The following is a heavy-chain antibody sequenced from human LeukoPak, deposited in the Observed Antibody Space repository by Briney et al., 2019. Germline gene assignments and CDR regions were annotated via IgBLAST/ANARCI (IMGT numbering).Heavy chain of an antibody. CDR3: ARAMIYGIVGAHYFDS. J-gene: IGHJ4*02. Sequence: TSETLSLTCTVSGGSISSSSYYWGWIRQPPGKGLEWIGNIYNSGSSYYTASLKSRVTISVDASKSQFSLKLSSVTAADTAVYYCARAMIYGIVGAHYFDSWGQGTLVTVSS. CDR2: IYNSGSS. V-gene: IGHV4-39*07. CDR1: GGSISSSSYY. D-gene: IGHD1-26*01.